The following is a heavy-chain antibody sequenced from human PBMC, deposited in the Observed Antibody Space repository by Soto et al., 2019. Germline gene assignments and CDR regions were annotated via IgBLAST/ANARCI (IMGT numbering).Heavy chain of an antibody. J-gene: IGHJ6*02. Sequence: PGGSLRLSCAASGFTFSSYAMSWVRQAPGKGLEWVSSISGSGGSPYYADSVKGRFTISRDNSKNTLYLQMSSLRADDTAVYYCAKPFTIGLRDVWGQGTTVTVSS. D-gene: IGHD3-9*01. CDR2: ISGSGGSP. CDR3: AKPFTIGLRDV. V-gene: IGHV3-23*01. CDR1: GFTFSSYA.